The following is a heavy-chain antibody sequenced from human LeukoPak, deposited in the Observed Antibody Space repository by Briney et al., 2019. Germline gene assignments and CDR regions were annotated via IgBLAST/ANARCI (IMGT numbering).Heavy chain of an antibody. J-gene: IGHJ3*02. D-gene: IGHD2-21*02. CDR2: IYYSGST. CDR3: ARGCYCGGDCRPGAFDI. Sequence: PSETLSLTCTVSGGSISSSSYYWVWIRQPPGKELEWIVSIYYSGSTYYNPALMSRVSISVDAYKKQFFLKLSSVTAADTAVYYCARGCYCGGDCRPGAFDIWGQGTMVTVSS. CDR1: GGSISSSSYY. V-gene: IGHV4-39*01.